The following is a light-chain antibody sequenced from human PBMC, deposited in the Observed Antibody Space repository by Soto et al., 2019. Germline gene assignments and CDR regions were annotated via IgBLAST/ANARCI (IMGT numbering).Light chain of an antibody. V-gene: IGLV2-14*01. Sequence: QSALTQPASVSGSPGQSITISCTGTSSDVGGYNYVSWYQQHPGKAPKLMIYEVSNRPSGVSNRFSGSKSGNTASLTISGLQAEDEADYYCSSYTSSFNYVFGTGTKVTVL. CDR3: SSYTSSFNYV. J-gene: IGLJ1*01. CDR1: SSDVGGYNY. CDR2: EVS.